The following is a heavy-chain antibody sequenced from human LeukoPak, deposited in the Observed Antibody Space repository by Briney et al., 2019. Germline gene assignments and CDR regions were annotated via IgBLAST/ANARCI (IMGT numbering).Heavy chain of an antibody. D-gene: IGHD5-18*01. V-gene: IGHV3-30*18. CDR3: AKDQRGYQKASDS. CDR2: ISYDGSNK. J-gene: IGHJ4*02. Sequence: PGRSLRLSCAASGFTFSSYGMHWVRQAPGKGLEWVAVISYDGSNKYYADSVKGRFTISRDNSKNTLYLQMNNLRVEDTAVYYCAKDQRGYQKASDSWGQGTLVTVSS. CDR1: GFTFSSYG.